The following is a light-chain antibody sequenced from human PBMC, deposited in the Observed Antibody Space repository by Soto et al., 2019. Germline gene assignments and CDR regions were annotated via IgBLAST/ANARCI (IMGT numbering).Light chain of an antibody. Sequence: DIQMTQSPSTLSASVGDRVTITCRASQSISIYLAWYQQRPREAPKLLIYGGSSLESGVPSRFSGSGSGTEFTLTISSLQPTEFATYYCHQYATSSPTFGQGTKFEI. CDR3: HQYATSSPT. CDR2: GGS. J-gene: IGKJ2*01. V-gene: IGKV1-5*01. CDR1: QSISIY.